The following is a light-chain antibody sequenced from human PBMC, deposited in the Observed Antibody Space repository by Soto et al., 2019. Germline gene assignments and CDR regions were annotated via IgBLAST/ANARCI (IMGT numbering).Light chain of an antibody. J-gene: IGKJ5*01. CDR2: GSS. V-gene: IGKV3-15*01. CDR1: ETVSTN. CDR3: QQYSNWPPAIT. Sequence: DIVLTQSPATMSAFTGKRATLYCTSPETVSTNLAWFQRKAGQPPRLLIYGSSTRATGVPDRFSGSGSGTEFALIISSLQSEDVAVYYCQQYSNWPPAITFGQGTRLEIK.